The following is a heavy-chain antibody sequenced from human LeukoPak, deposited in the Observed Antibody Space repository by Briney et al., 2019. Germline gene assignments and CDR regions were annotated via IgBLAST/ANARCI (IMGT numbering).Heavy chain of an antibody. CDR1: GGSISSYY. V-gene: IGHV4-59*01. J-gene: IGHJ5*02. Sequence: PSETLSLTCTVSGGSISSYYWSWIRQPPGKGLEWIGYIYYSGSTNYNPSLKSRVTISVDTSKNQFSLKLSSETAADTAVYYCARDNGWFDPWGQGTLVTVSS. CDR3: ARDNGWFDP. CDR2: IYYSGST.